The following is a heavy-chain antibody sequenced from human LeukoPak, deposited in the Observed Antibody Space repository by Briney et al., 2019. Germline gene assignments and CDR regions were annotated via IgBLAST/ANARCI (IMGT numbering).Heavy chain of an antibody. CDR2: ISSSSGYI. Sequence: GGSLRLSCAASGFTFSSYSMNWGRQGPGKGPEWVSFISSSSGYISSADSVKGQFTITRDNAKNSLYLQMNSLRADDTAVYYCARVWFGESRWFDPWGQGTLVTVSS. J-gene: IGHJ5*02. CDR3: ARVWFGESRWFDP. D-gene: IGHD3-10*01. CDR1: GFTFSSYS. V-gene: IGHV3-21*01.